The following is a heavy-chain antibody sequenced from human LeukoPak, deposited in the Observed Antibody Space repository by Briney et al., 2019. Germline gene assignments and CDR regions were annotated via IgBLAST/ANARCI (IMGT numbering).Heavy chain of an antibody. CDR1: GFTLSGYW. J-gene: IGHJ4*02. V-gene: IGHV3-7*01. Sequence: GGSLKLSCADSGFTLSGYWMNWVRQAPGKGLEWVANINQNGGEKYYVDSVEGRFTISRDNGKNSLYLQMNSLRAEDTAVYYCARYRHLGYWGQGTLVTVPS. CDR2: INQNGGEK. CDR3: ARYRHLGY.